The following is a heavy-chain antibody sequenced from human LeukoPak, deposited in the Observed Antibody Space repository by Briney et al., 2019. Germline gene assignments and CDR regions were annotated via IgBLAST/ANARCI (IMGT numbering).Heavy chain of an antibody. Sequence: SVKVSCKASGGTFSSYTISWVRQAPGQGLEWMGRIIPILGIANYAQKFQGRVTITADKSTSTAYMELSSLRSEDAAVYYCASPEYSSSWYWFDPWGQGTLVTVSS. D-gene: IGHD6-13*01. V-gene: IGHV1-69*02. CDR3: ASPEYSSSWYWFDP. J-gene: IGHJ5*02. CDR2: IIPILGIA. CDR1: GGTFSSYT.